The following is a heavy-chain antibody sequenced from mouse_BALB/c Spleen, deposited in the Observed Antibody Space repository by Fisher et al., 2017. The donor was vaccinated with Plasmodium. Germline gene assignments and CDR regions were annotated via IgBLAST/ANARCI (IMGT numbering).Heavy chain of an antibody. Sequence: KFKGKATMTVDKSSSTAYMELARLTSEDSAVYYCVRKNYGYFDVWGAGTTVTVSA. D-gene: IGHD1-1*02. J-gene: IGHJ1*01. V-gene: IGHV1S137*01. CDR3: VRKNYGYFDV.